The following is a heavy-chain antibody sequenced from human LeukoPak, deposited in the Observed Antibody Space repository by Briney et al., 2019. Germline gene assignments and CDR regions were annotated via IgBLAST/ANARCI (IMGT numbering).Heavy chain of an antibody. CDR2: TYYRSKWYN. D-gene: IGHD6-6*01. CDR1: GDSVSINSAA. V-gene: IGHV6-1*01. Sequence: SQTLSLTSAISGDSVSINSAAWNWIRQSPSRGLEWLGRTYYRSKWYNDYAVSVKSPITINPDTSKNQFSLQLNSVTPEDTAVYYCARARYSSSSRYYYYGMDVWGQGTTVTVSS. CDR3: ARARYSSSSRYYYYGMDV. J-gene: IGHJ6*02.